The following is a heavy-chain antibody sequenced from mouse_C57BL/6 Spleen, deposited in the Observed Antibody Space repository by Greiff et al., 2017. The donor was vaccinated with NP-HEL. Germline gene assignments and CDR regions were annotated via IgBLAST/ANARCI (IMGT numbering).Heavy chain of an antibody. V-gene: IGHV1-18*01. CDR2: INPNNGGT. Sequence: EVQLQQSGPELVKPGASVKIPCKASGYTFTDYNMDWVKQSHGKSLEWIGAINPNNGGTIYNQKFKGKATLTVDKSSSTAYMELRSLTSEDTAVYYCARGGYVFAYWGQGTLVTVSA. D-gene: IGHD2-2*01. J-gene: IGHJ3*01. CDR1: GYTFTDYN. CDR3: ARGGYVFAY.